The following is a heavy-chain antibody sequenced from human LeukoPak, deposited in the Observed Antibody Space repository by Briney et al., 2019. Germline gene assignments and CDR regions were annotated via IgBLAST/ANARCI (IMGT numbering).Heavy chain of an antibody. J-gene: IGHJ5*02. CDR1: GGSFSGYY. Sequence: PSETLSLTCAVYGGSFSGYYWSWIRQPPGKGLEWIGEINHSGSTNYNPSLKSRVTISVDTSKNQFSLKLSSVTAADTAVYSCARGGVGYQLHRRSWFDPWGQGTLVTVSS. V-gene: IGHV4-34*01. D-gene: IGHD2-2*01. CDR2: INHSGST. CDR3: ARGGVGYQLHRRSWFDP.